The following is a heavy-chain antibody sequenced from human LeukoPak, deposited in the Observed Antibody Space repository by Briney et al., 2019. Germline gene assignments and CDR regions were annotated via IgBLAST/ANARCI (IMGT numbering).Heavy chain of an antibody. CDR3: ARRGTMIVVVGHYYFDY. CDR1: GFTFSSYW. CDR2: IKQDGSEK. V-gene: IGHV3-7*01. Sequence: GGSLRLSCAASGFTFSSYWMSWVRQAPGKGLEWVANIKQDGSEKYYVDSVEGRFTISRDNAKNSLYLQMNSLRAEDTAVYYCARRGTMIVVVGHYYFDYWGQGTLVTVSS. D-gene: IGHD3-22*01. J-gene: IGHJ4*02.